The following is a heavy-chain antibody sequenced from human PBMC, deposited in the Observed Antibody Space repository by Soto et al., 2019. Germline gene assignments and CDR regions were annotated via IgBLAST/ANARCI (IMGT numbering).Heavy chain of an antibody. Sequence: QVQLVQSGAEVKKPGSSVKVSCKASGGTFSSYTISWVRQAPGQGLEWMGRIIPILDIENYAQKFQGRVTITADKSTSTAYMELSSLRSEDTAVYYCARDRDYYDSSGYSNYWGQGTLFTVSS. CDR1: GGTFSSYT. D-gene: IGHD3-22*01. CDR3: ARDRDYYDSSGYSNY. V-gene: IGHV1-69*08. J-gene: IGHJ4*02. CDR2: IIPILDIE.